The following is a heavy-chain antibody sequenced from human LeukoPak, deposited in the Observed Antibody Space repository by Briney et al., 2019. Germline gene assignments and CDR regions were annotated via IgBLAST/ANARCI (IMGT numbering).Heavy chain of an antibody. CDR3: ARFDNYYYYMDV. CDR2: INHSGST. D-gene: IGHD3-9*01. V-gene: IGHV4-34*01. J-gene: IGHJ6*03. CDR1: GGSFSGYY. Sequence: PSETLSLTCAVYGGSFSGYYWSWIRQPPGKGLEWIGEINHSGSTNYNPSLKSRVTISVDTSKNQFSLKLSSVTAADTAVYYCARFDNYYYYMDVWGKGTTVTVSS.